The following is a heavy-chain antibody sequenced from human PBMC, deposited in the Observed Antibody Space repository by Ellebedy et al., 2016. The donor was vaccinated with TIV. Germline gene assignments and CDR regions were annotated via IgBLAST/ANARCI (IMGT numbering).Heavy chain of an antibody. CDR1: GYTFTSYA. D-gene: IGHD6-19*01. Sequence: ASVKVSCXASGYTFTSYAVHWVRQAPGQRLEWMGWINGGNGNTKYSQMFQGRVTITRDTSISTAYMELSRLRSDDTAVYYCARGGARVVAVAAPVDYWGQGTLVTVSS. CDR2: INGGNGNT. CDR3: ARGGARVVAVAAPVDY. V-gene: IGHV1-3*01. J-gene: IGHJ4*02.